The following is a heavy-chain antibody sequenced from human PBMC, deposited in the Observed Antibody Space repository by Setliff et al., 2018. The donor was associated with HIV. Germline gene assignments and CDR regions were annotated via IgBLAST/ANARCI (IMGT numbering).Heavy chain of an antibody. CDR1: GFTFSSSW. Sequence: GGSLRLSCAASGFTFSSSWMTWVRQAPGRGLEWVSGINWNGGSTGYADSVKGRFTISRDNAKNSLYPQMNSLRVEDTAVYYCATHRVGQRPWLSDFWGQGTLVTVSS. V-gene: IGHV3-20*04. D-gene: IGHD5-12*01. CDR3: ATHRVGQRPWLSDF. CDR2: INWNGGST. J-gene: IGHJ4*02.